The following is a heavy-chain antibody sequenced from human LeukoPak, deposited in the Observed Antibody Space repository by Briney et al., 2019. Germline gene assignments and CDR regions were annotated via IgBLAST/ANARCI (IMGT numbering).Heavy chain of an antibody. Sequence: PSETLSLTCAVYGGSFSGYYWSWIRQPPGKGLEWIGEINQSGSTNYNPSLKSRVTISVDTSKNQFSLKLSSVTAADTAVYYCARVYYGSGSYYMSDYWGQGTLVTVSS. CDR2: INQSGST. V-gene: IGHV4-34*01. D-gene: IGHD3-10*01. CDR3: ARVYYGSGSYYMSDY. CDR1: GGSFSGYY. J-gene: IGHJ4*02.